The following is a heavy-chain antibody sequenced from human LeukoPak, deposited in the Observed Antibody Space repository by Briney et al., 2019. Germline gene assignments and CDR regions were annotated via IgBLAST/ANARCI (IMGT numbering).Heavy chain of an antibody. CDR3: ARDEGDYVWGSLSI. J-gene: IGHJ4*02. V-gene: IGHV3-48*03. Sequence: GGSLRLSCAASGFTFSSYEMNWVRQAPGKGLEWVSYISSSGSTIYYADPVKGRSTISRDNAKNSLYLQMNSLRAEDTAVYYCARDEGDYVWGSLSIWGQGTLVTVSS. CDR2: ISSSGSTI. D-gene: IGHD3-16*01. CDR1: GFTFSSYE.